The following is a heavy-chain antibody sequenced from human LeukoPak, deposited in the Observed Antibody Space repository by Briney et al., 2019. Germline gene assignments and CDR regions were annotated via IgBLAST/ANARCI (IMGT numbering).Heavy chain of an antibody. D-gene: IGHD5-12*01. CDR3: ARDVSGYDQGYYYGMDV. CDR1: GYTFTSYY. V-gene: IGHV1-46*01. J-gene: IGHJ6*02. CDR2: INPSGDST. Sequence: ASVKVSCKASGYTFTSYYMHWVRQAPGQGLEWMGIINPSGDSTSYAQKFQGRVTMTRDTSTSTVYMELSSLRSEDTAVYYCARDVSGYDQGYYYGMDVWGQGTTVTVSS.